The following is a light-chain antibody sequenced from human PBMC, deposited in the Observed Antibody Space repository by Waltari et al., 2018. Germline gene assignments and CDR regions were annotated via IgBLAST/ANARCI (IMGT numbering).Light chain of an antibody. J-gene: IGKJ2*01. CDR1: QSLLHSNGYNY. V-gene: IGKV2-28*01. Sequence: DIVMTQSPLSLSVTPGEAASISCRSSQSLLHSNGYNYLDWYLQKPGQSPQLLIYLGSNRASGVPDRFSGSASGTDFTLKISRVEVEDVGVYYCMQALQTPYTFGQGTKLEIK. CDR2: LGS. CDR3: MQALQTPYT.